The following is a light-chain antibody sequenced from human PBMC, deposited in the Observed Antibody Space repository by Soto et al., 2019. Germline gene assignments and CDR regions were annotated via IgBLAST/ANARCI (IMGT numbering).Light chain of an antibody. J-gene: IGKJ1*01. CDR1: QGIRYD. CDR3: LQDYGYPRT. V-gene: IGKV1-6*01. Sequence: AIQMTQSPSSLSASVGDRVTITCRAGQGIRYDVAWYQQKPGRAPKLLIYAASNLQSGVPSRFSGSGSGSHFTLTISSLQPEDFATYYCLQDYGYPRTFGQGTKVEI. CDR2: AAS.